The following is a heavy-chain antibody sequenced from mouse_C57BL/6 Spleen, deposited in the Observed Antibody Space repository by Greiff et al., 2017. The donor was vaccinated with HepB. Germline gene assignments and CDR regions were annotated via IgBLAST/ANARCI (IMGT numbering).Heavy chain of an antibody. CDR3: ARVTTVVESYFDY. V-gene: IGHV1-26*01. CDR2: INPNNGGT. J-gene: IGHJ2*01. Sequence: EVQLQQSGPELVKPGASVKISCKASGYTFTDYYMNWVKQSHGKSLEWIGDINPNNGGTSYNQKFKGKATLTVDKSSSTAYMERRSLTSEDSAVYYCARVTTVVESYFDYWGQGTTLTVSS. D-gene: IGHD1-1*01. CDR1: GYTFTDYY.